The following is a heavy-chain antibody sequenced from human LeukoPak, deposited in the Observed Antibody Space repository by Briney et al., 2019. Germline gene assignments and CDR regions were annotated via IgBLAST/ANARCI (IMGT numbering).Heavy chain of an antibody. Sequence: GASVKVSCKASGGTFSSYAISWVRQAPGQGLEWMGGIIPIFGTANYAQKFQGRVTITADESTSTAHMELSNLRSEDTAVYYCARDSSNVVGACRYWGQGTLVTVSS. J-gene: IGHJ4*02. D-gene: IGHD2-15*01. CDR2: IIPIFGTA. V-gene: IGHV1-69*13. CDR1: GGTFSSYA. CDR3: ARDSSNVVGACRY.